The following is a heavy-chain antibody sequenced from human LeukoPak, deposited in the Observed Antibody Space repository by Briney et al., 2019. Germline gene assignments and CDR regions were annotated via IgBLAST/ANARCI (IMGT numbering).Heavy chain of an antibody. CDR1: GFTFSSYG. V-gene: IGHV3-33*01. CDR2: IWYDGSNK. J-gene: IGHJ5*02. Sequence: PGRSLRLSCAASGFTFSSYGMHWVRQAPGKGLEWVAVIWYDGSNKYYADSVKGRFTISRDNSKTTLYLQMNSLRAEDTAVYYCGAWYNWNYHWGQGTLVTVSS. D-gene: IGHD6-19*01. CDR3: GAWYNWNYH.